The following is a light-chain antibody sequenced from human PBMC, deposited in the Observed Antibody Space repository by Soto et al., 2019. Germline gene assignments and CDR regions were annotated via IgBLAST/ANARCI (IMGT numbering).Light chain of an antibody. CDR1: SSDVGGHNY. CDR3: SSYTSSSTYV. Sequence: SALTQPASVSGSPGQSITISCTGTSSDVGGHNYVSWYQQHPGRAPKLMIYEVSNRPSGVSNRFSGSKSGNTASLTMSGLQPEDEADYYCSSYTSSSTYVFGTGTKVTVL. V-gene: IGLV2-14*01. J-gene: IGLJ1*01. CDR2: EVS.